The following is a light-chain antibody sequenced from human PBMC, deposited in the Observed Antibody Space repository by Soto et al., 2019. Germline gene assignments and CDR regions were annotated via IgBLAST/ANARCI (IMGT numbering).Light chain of an antibody. CDR2: KAS. CDR3: QQYNRYPLT. V-gene: IGKV1-5*03. CDR1: QSINTW. Sequence: EIQMTQSPSTLSASVGDRVIITCRASQSINTWLAWFQQKPGKAPKVLIYKASTLESGVPSRFSGSGSGTEFTLTISSLQPDDFATYYCQQYNRYPLTFGGGTKVEIK. J-gene: IGKJ4*01.